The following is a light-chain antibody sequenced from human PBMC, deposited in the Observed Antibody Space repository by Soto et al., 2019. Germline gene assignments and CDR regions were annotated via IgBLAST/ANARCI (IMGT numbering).Light chain of an antibody. CDR1: QRVSSY. V-gene: IGKV3-11*01. CDR3: PQRRSWPPVT. CDR2: DAS. J-gene: IGKJ4*01. Sequence: EIVLTQSPATLSLSPGERATLSCRASQRVSSYLAWYQQKPGQATRLLIYDASNRATSIPARFSGSGSGTGFTLTIRTLEPEDFAIYYCPQRRSWPPVTFGGGTKVEIK.